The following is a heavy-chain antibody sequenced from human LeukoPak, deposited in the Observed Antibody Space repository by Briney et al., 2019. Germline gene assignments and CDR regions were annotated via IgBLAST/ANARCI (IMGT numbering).Heavy chain of an antibody. CDR2: INHSGST. D-gene: IGHD3-9*01. V-gene: IGHV4-34*01. CDR3: ARGVVLTGSNWFDP. J-gene: IGHJ5*02. CDR1: GGSFSGYY. Sequence: PSETLSLTCAVYGGSFSGYYWSWIRQPPGKGLEWIGEINHSGSTNYHPSLKSRVTISVDPSKNQFSLKLSSVTAAVTAVYYCARGVVLTGSNWFDPWGQGTLVTVSS.